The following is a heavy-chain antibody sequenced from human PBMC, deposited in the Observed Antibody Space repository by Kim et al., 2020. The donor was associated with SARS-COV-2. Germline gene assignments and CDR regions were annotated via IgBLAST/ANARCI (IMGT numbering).Heavy chain of an antibody. J-gene: IGHJ4*02. Sequence: SETLSLTCTVSGGSISSYYWSWIRQPPGKGLEWIGYFYYSGSTNYNPSLKSRVTISVDTSKNQFSLKLNSVTAADTAVYYCARGYGSGSHPDYWGQGTLVTVSS. CDR2: FYYSGST. CDR3: ARGYGSGSHPDY. D-gene: IGHD3-10*01. V-gene: IGHV4-59*01. CDR1: GGSISSYY.